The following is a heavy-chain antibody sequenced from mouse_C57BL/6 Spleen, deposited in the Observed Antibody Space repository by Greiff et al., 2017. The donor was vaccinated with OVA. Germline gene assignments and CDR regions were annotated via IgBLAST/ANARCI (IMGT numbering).Heavy chain of an antibody. D-gene: IGHD2-10*01. Sequence: KESCKASGYTFTSYWMHWVKQRPGQGLEWIGRIHPSDSDTNYNQKFKGKATLTVDKSSSTAYMQLSSLTSEDSAVYYCAIPYHWYFDVWGTGTTVTVSS. CDR3: AIPYHWYFDV. CDR1: GYTFTSYW. CDR2: IHPSDSDT. V-gene: IGHV1-74*01. J-gene: IGHJ1*03.